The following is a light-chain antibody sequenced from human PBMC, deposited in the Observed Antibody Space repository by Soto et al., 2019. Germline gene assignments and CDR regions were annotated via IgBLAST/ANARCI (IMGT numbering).Light chain of an antibody. CDR3: QQYNSYPYT. J-gene: IGKJ2*01. CDR2: KAS. CDR1: QNINSW. V-gene: IGKV1-5*03. Sequence: DLQMTQSPSTLSAFVGDRVTITCRASQNINSWLAWYQQKPGKAPKVLIYKASNLESGVPSRFSGSGSGTEFTVTISSLQPDDFATYYCQQYNSYPYTFGQGTKLEIK.